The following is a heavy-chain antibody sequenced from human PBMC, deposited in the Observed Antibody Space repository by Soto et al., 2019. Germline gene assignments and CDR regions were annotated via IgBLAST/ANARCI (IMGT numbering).Heavy chain of an antibody. D-gene: IGHD2-8*01. Sequence: SGPTLVNPTGTRTLTWTVSGFSLSNARMGVSWIRQPPGKALEWLAHIFSNDEKSYSTSLKSRLTISKDTSKSQVVLTMTNMDPVDTATYYCARILGSNGMDVWGQGTTVTVSS. CDR1: GFSLSNARMG. CDR3: ARILGSNGMDV. V-gene: IGHV2-26*01. CDR2: IFSNDEK. J-gene: IGHJ6*02.